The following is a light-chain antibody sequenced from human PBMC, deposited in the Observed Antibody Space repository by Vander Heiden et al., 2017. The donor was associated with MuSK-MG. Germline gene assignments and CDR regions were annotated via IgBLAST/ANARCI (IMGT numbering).Light chain of an antibody. Sequence: ETVLTQSPEFQSVTPKERVIITCRASVNVGGSLHWYQKKPGQSPTVLVKFASQPFSGVPTRFNGSGDGTEFTLTIDGLEAEDAATYFCHQTSSFPHTFGGGTKVEI. CDR1: VNVGGS. J-gene: IGKJ4*01. CDR2: FAS. V-gene: IGKV6-21*01. CDR3: HQTSSFPHT.